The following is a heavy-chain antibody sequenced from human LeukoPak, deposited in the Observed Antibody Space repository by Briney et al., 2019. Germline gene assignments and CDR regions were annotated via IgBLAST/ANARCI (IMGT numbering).Heavy chain of an antibody. CDR2: INHSGST. CDR1: GGSFSGYY. V-gene: IGHV4-34*01. J-gene: IGHJ5*02. Sequence: SETLSLTCAVYGGSFSGYYWSWIRQPPGKGLEWIGEINHSGSTNYNPSLKSRVTISVDTSKSQFSLKLSSVTAADTAVYYCARGQARWFDPWGQGTLVTVSS. CDR3: ARGQARWFDP.